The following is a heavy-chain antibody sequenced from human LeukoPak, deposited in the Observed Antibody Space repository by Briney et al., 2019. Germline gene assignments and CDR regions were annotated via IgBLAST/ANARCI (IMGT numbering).Heavy chain of an antibody. CDR1: EFSVGSNY. J-gene: IGHJ4*02. V-gene: IGHV3-23*01. CDR2: ISASGHST. D-gene: IGHD3-10*01. CDR3: ARVDNMVRGIIAY. Sequence: SGGSLRLSCAASEFSVGSNYMTWVRQAAGKGLEWVSRISASGHSTTYADSVKGRITISRDNSKNTLFLQVHSLRDDHTAVYYCARVDNMVRGIIAYWGQGTLVTVSS.